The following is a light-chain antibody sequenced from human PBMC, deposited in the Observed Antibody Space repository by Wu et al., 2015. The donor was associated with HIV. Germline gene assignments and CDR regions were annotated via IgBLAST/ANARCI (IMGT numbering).Light chain of an antibody. J-gene: IGKJ4*01. CDR2: GAS. Sequence: EIVMTQSPDTLSVSPGERVTLFCRASQNVNNRLAWYQQRPGHSPRLLISGASTRAAGVVDRVTGGGSGTAFTLTINSLEPEDIAVYFCQQYYYWPTFGGGTKVEIK. V-gene: IGKV3-15*01. CDR3: QQYYYWPT. CDR1: QNVNNR.